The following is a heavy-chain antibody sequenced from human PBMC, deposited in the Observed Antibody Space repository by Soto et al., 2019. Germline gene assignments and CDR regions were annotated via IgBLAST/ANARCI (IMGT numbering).Heavy chain of an antibody. CDR2: ISGSGGST. CDR3: AKDTQYCSSTSCYQPVDI. CDR1: GFTFSSYA. D-gene: IGHD2-2*01. V-gene: IGHV3-23*01. Sequence: GGSLRLSCAASGFTFSSYAMSWVRQAPGKGLEWVSAISGSGGSTYYADSVKGRFTISRDNSKNTLYLQMNSLRAEDTAVYYCAKDTQYCSSTSCYQPVDIWGQGTMVTVSS. J-gene: IGHJ3*02.